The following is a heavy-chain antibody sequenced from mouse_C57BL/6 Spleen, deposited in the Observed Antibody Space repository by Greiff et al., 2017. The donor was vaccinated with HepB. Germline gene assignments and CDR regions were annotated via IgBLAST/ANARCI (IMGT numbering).Heavy chain of an antibody. CDR2: FYPGSGSI. J-gene: IGHJ4*01. CDR3: ARREDHYYGSGAMDY. CDR1: GYTFTEYT. D-gene: IGHD1-1*01. Sequence: QVQLKESGAELVKPGASVKLSCKASGYTFTEYTIHWVKQRPGQGREWIGWFYPGSGSIKYNEKFKDKATLTADKSSSAVYMELSRLTSEDSAVYFCARREDHYYGSGAMDYWGQGASVTVSS. V-gene: IGHV1-62-2*01.